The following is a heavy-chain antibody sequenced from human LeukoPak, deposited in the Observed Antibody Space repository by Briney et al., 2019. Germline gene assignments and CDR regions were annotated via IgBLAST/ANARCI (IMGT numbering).Heavy chain of an antibody. CDR3: ARIGGSRYYLDY. Sequence: ESGPALVNPPPPLTLTSTFSGFSLSTSGMCVSWIRQPPVKALEWLARIDWDGDKYYTTSLKTRLTISNDTSNTQVVITMTNMDPVDTATYYCARIGGSRYYLDYWGQGTLVTVSS. D-gene: IGHD2-15*01. CDR1: GFSLSTSGMC. J-gene: IGHJ4*02. V-gene: IGHV2-70*11. CDR2: IDWDGDK.